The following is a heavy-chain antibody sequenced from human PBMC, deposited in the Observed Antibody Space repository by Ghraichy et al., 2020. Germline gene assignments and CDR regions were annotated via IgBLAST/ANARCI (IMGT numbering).Heavy chain of an antibody. CDR2: IIPIFGTP. Sequence: SVKVSCKASGGTFNNYAINWVRQAPGQGLEWMGGIIPIFGTPNYAQSLQGRVTIIADESTSTTYMELRSLRSEDTAVYYCAARDSSGWDDPAQKGDFYYYDMDVWGQGTTVTVSS. V-gene: IGHV1-69*13. D-gene: IGHD6-19*01. J-gene: IGHJ6*02. CDR1: GGTFNNYA. CDR3: AARDSSGWDDPAQKGDFYYYDMDV.